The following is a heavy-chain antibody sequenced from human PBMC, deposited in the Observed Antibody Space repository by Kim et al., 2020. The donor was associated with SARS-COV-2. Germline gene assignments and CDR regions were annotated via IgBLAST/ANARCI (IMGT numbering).Heavy chain of an antibody. CDR1: GGSISSGSYY. Sequence: SETLSLTCTVSGGSISSGSYYWSWIRQPAGKGLEWIGRIYTSGSTNYNPSLKSRVTISVDTSKNQFSLKLSSVTAADTAVYYCARGAYSSGWYGDYYYYGMDVWGQGTTVTVSS. CDR2: IYTSGST. CDR3: ARGAYSSGWYGDYYYYGMDV. V-gene: IGHV4-61*02. D-gene: IGHD6-19*01. J-gene: IGHJ6*02.